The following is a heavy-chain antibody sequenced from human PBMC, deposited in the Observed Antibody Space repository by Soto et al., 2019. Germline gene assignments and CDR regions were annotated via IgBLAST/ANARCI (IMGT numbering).Heavy chain of an antibody. CDR2: IYYTGNT. J-gene: IGHJ6*02. CDR3: ASEVSSTDGMDV. V-gene: IGHV4-39*01. Sequence: PSETLSLTCTVSGDSSVSSSSYYWGWIRLPPGKGLEWIGSIYYTGNTFYSPSFRSRLTISVDTSKSQFSLKLRSVTAADTATYYCASEVSSTDGMDVWGQGTTVTVSS. CDR1: GDSSVSSSSYY. D-gene: IGHD2-15*01.